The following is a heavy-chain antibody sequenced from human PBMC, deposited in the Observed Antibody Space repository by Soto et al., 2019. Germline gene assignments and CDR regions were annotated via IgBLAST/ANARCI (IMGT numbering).Heavy chain of an antibody. CDR3: ARRYGGTFDY. Sequence: SETLSLTCTFSGGSISSYYWSWFRQPPGKGLEWIGYIYYSGSTNYNPSLKSRVTISVDTSKNQFSLKLSSVTAADTAVYYCARRYGGTFDYWGQGTLVTVSS. J-gene: IGHJ4*02. D-gene: IGHD2-15*01. CDR2: IYYSGST. V-gene: IGHV4-59*08. CDR1: GGSISSYY.